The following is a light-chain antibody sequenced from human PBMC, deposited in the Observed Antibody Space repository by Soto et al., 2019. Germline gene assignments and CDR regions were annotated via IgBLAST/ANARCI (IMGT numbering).Light chain of an antibody. V-gene: IGLV1-44*01. CDR1: SSKIGSYT. Sequence: QSVLTQPPSASGTPGQRVTISCSGSSSKIGSYTVNWYQQLPGTAPKLLIYSNNQRPSGVPDRFSGSKSGTSASLAISGLQSEDEAYYYCAAWDDSLNGVVFGGGTKLTVL. J-gene: IGLJ2*01. CDR2: SNN. CDR3: AAWDDSLNGVV.